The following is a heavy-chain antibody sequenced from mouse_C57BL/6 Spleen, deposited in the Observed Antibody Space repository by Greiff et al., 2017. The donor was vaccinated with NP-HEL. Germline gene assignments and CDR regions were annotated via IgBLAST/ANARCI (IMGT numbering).Heavy chain of an antibody. D-gene: IGHD4-1*01. CDR3: ARGFGTGAMDY. V-gene: IGHV5-17*01. CDR2: ISSGSSTI. J-gene: IGHJ4*01. CDR1: GFTFSDYG. Sequence: EVKLVESGGGLVKPGGSLKLSCAASGFTFSDYGMHWVRQAPEKGLEWVAYISSGSSTIYYADTVKGRFTISRDNAKNPLFLQMTSLGSEDTAMYYCARGFGTGAMDYWGQGTSVTVSS.